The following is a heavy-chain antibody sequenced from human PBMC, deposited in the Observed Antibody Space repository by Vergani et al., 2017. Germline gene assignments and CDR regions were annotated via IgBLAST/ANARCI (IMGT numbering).Heavy chain of an antibody. CDR2: INPTTGNP. D-gene: IGHD6-19*01. CDR3: ARAKLGRLAVGATDS. Sequence: QEQLVQSGSELKKPGASVKASCKASGYSFNNYAIHWVRQAPGQGLEWMGWINPTTGNPTYARAFTGRFVFSLDTSISTAYLQIGSLKAEDTAVYFCARAKLGRLAVGATDSWGQGTLLTVSS. V-gene: IGHV7-4-1*01. CDR1: GYSFNNYA. J-gene: IGHJ4*02.